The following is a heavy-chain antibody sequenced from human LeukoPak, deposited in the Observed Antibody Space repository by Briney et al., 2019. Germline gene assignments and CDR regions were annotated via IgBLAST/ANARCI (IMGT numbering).Heavy chain of an antibody. V-gene: IGHV3-30*02. CDR3: AREYSYGYVYYYYMDV. D-gene: IGHD5-18*01. CDR1: GFTFSSYG. Sequence: PGGSLRLSCAASGFTFSSYGMHWVRQAPGRGLEWVAFIRYDGSNTFYADSVKGRFTISRDNAKNSLYLQMNSLRAEDTAVYYCAREYSYGYVYYYYMDVWGKGTTVTVSS. CDR2: IRYDGSNT. J-gene: IGHJ6*03.